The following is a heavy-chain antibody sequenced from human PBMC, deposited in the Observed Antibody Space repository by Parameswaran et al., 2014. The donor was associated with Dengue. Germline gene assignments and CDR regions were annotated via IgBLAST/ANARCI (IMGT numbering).Heavy chain of an antibody. CDR2: IYYSGST. J-gene: IGHJ6*03. D-gene: IGHD1-26*01. CDR3: ARDGWELRWFASYYYYMDV. Sequence: WIRQPPGKGLEWIGSIYYSGSTYYNPSLKSRVTISVDTSKNQFSLKLSSVTAADTAVYYCARDGWELRWFASYYYYMDVWGKGTTVTVSS. V-gene: IGHV4-39*07.